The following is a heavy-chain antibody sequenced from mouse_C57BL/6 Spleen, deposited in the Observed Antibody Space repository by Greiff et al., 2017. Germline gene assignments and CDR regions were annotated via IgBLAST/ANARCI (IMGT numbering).Heavy chain of an antibody. D-gene: IGHD1-1*01. Sequence: EVQLQQSGPELVKPGASVKIPCKASGYTFTDYNMDWVKQSHGKSLEWIGDINPNNGGTIYNQKFKGKATLTVDKSSSTAYMELRSLTSEDTAVYYCARGEYYYGSSFAWFAYWGQGTLVTVSA. CDR2: INPNNGGT. V-gene: IGHV1-18*01. CDR3: ARGEYYYGSSFAWFAY. J-gene: IGHJ3*01. CDR1: GYTFTDYN.